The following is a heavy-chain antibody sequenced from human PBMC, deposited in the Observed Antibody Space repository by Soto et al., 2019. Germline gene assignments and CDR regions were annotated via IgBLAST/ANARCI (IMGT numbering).Heavy chain of an antibody. Sequence: PTLVNPTQTLTLTCSFSGFSLTSTGVGVGWFRQPPGKALEWLGLTYWNDDDRYRSSLRSRLTITKDTSKNQVVLTMTNMDPEDTATYYCAHRPGGSGWRYYFDYWGQGTLVTVSS. J-gene: IGHJ4*02. CDR2: TYWNDDD. V-gene: IGHV2-5*01. CDR1: GFSLTSTGVG. D-gene: IGHD6-19*01. CDR3: AHRPGGSGWRYYFDY.